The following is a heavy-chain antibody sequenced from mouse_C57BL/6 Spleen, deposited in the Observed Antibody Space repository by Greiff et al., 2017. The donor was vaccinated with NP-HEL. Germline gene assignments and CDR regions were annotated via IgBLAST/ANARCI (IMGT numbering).Heavy chain of an antibody. J-gene: IGHJ3*01. CDR1: GYSITSGYY. CDR3: ARGSLPTWFAY. D-gene: IGHD2-1*01. CDR2: ISYDGSN. Sequence: EVKLVESGPGLVKPSQSLSLTCSVTGYSITSGYYWNWIRKFPGNKLEWMGYISYDGSNKYNPSLKNRISITRDTSKNQFFLKLNSVTTEDTATYYCARGSLPTWFAYWGQGTLVTVSA. V-gene: IGHV3-6*01.